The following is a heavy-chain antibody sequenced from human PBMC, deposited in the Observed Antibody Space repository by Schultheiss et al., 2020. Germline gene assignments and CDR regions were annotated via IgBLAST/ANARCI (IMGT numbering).Heavy chain of an antibody. CDR1: GGSISSGGYY. V-gene: IGHV4-39*07. Sequence: SETLSLTCTVSGGSISSGGYYWSWIRQPPGKGLEWIGEINHSGSTNYNPSLKSRVTISVDTSKNQFSLKLSSVTAADTAVYYCARGLDSYGLWAYYFDYWGQGTLVTVSS. J-gene: IGHJ4*02. CDR3: ARGLDSYGLWAYYFDY. D-gene: IGHD5-18*01. CDR2: INHSGST.